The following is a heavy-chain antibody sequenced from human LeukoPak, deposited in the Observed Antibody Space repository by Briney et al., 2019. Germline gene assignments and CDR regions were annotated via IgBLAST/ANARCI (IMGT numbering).Heavy chain of an antibody. Sequence: GGSLRLSCAASLFTFSRHAMSWVRQAPGKGLEWVSAISGSGGSTYYAGSVKCRVTISRDNSKNTLYLQMTSLRADDTAVYYWGKARVGAPRDWGQGTLVTVSS. CDR3: GKARVGAPRD. D-gene: IGHD1-26*01. V-gene: IGHV3-23*01. CDR1: LFTFSRHA. J-gene: IGHJ4*02. CDR2: ISGSGGST.